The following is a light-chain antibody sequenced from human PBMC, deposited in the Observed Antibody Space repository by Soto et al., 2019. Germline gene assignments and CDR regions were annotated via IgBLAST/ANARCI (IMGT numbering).Light chain of an antibody. Sequence: QFVLTQPPSVSGTPGQRVIISCSGGTSNIGTNYVYWFQHLPGTAPKLLIYRNDQRPSGVPERFSGSKSGTSASLAISGLRPEDEAHYYCAGWDETLSGVFGGGTKLTVL. CDR2: RND. J-gene: IGLJ3*02. CDR1: TSNIGTNY. V-gene: IGLV1-47*01. CDR3: AGWDETLSGV.